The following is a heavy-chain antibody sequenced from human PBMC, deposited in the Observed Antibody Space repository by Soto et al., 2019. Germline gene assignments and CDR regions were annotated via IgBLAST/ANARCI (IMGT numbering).Heavy chain of an antibody. CDR1: GFTFSGYW. J-gene: IGHJ4*02. CDR3: ARWESSDWYLGI. V-gene: IGHV3-7*03. CDR2: VNQDGTQK. D-gene: IGHD6-19*01. Sequence: VGSLRLSCAGSGFTFSGYWMTWVRQPPGKGLEWVASVNQDGTQKFYVDSVKGRFTVSRDNAQNSLFLQMISLRADDTAVYYCARWESSDWYLGIWGQGTLVTVSS.